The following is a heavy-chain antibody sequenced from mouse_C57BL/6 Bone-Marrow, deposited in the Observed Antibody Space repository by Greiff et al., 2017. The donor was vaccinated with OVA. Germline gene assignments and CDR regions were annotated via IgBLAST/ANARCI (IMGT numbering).Heavy chain of an antibody. V-gene: IGHV1-47*01. CDR1: GYTFTTYP. D-gene: IGHD1-1*01. CDR2: FHPYNDDT. CDR3: ARRNSGSTWYFAV. Sequence: VKLQESGAELVKPGASVKMSCKASGYTFTTYPIEWMKQNHGKSLEWIGNFHPYNDDTKYNEKFKGKATLTVEKSSSTVYLELSRLTSDDSAVYYCARRNSGSTWYFAVCGTGTTVTVSS. J-gene: IGHJ1*03.